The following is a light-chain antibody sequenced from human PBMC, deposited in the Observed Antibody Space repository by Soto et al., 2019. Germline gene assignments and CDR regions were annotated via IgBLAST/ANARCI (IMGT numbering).Light chain of an antibody. CDR3: QQYNNWPPIN. Sequence: IVMTQSPATLSFSPGERATLSCMSSQSVRSKLAWYQQKPGQAPRLLIYDASTRATGIPARFSGSGSGTEFTLTISSLQSEDFAVYYCQQYNNWPPINFGQGTRREIK. CDR2: DAS. CDR1: QSVRSK. V-gene: IGKV3-15*01. J-gene: IGKJ5*01.